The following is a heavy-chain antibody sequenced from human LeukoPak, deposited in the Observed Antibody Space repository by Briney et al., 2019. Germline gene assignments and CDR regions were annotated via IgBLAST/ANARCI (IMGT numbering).Heavy chain of an antibody. CDR3: ARAGDYVIVDY. D-gene: IGHD4-17*01. Sequence: SETLSLTCTVSGGSLSSGDYYWNWIRQHPGKGLEWIGYIYYNGGPYYNPSLKSRVTISVDTSKNQFSLKLSSVTAADTAVYYCARAGDYVIVDYWGQGTLVTVSS. J-gene: IGHJ4*02. CDR1: GGSLSSGDYY. V-gene: IGHV4-31*03. CDR2: IYYNGGP.